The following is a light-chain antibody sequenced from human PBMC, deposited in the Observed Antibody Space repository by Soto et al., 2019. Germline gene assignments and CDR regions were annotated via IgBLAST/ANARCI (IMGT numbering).Light chain of an antibody. CDR1: QSVKNF. CDR2: DAV. CDR3: QQRWTWPRT. V-gene: IGKV3-11*01. J-gene: IGKJ4*01. Sequence: EIGLTQSPATLSLSPGERATRSCRARQSVKNFLAWYQQKPGQAPSLLIFDAVSRATGIPPRFSGSGSGTDFTLTITGLEPEDFAVYYCQQRWTWPRTFGGGTSGAI.